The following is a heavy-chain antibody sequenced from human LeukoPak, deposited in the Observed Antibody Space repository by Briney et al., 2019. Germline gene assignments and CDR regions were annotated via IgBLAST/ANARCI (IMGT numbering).Heavy chain of an antibody. D-gene: IGHD1-26*01. Sequence: SVKVSCKASGGTFSSYAISWVRQAPGQGLEWMGGIIPIFGTANYAQKFQGRVTITADESTSTAYMELSSLRSEDTAVYYCARARIVGATTTCHFDYWGQGTLVTVSS. V-gene: IGHV1-69*13. CDR2: IIPIFGTA. CDR1: GGTFSSYA. CDR3: ARARIVGATTTCHFDY. J-gene: IGHJ4*02.